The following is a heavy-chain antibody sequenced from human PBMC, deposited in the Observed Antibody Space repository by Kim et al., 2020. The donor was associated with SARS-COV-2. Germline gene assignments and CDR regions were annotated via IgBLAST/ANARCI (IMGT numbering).Heavy chain of an antibody. V-gene: IGHV3-23*01. J-gene: IGHJ4*02. CDR2: ISASGGST. D-gene: IGHD1-26*01. CDR3: AKRHGTPSGSYDY. CDR1: GFTFSSDA. Sequence: GGSLRLSCAVSGFTFSSDAMSWVRQAPGKGLEWVSGISASGGSTYYADSVKGRFTISRDNSKSTVYVQMNSLRAEDTAVYYCAKRHGTPSGSYDYWGQGTLVTVSS.